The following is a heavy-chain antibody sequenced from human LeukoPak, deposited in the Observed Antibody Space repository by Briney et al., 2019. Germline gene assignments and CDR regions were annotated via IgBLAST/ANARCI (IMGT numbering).Heavy chain of an antibody. CDR2: ISAYSGNT. CDR1: GYTFSNYG. CDR3: ARDAPITIFGVVTTFDY. Sequence: ASAKVSCKASGYTFSNYGISWVRQAPGQGLEWMGWISAYSGNTNYAQRLQDRVTMTTDTSTNTAYLELRSLRSDDTAVYYCARDAPITIFGVVTTFDYWGQGTLVTVSS. J-gene: IGHJ4*02. V-gene: IGHV1-18*01. D-gene: IGHD3-3*01.